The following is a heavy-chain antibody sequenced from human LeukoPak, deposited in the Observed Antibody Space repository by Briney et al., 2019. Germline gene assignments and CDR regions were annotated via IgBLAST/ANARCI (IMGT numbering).Heavy chain of an antibody. CDR3: AKEGGTMFFDS. V-gene: IGHV3-43*01. D-gene: IGHD3-3*01. CDR2: FSGNGKTT. J-gene: IGHJ5*01. CDR1: GFNFRRHT. Sequence: PGGSLRLSCVASGFNFRRHTMHWVRQVPGKGLEWVSLFSGNGKTTYYADSVKGRFTIFRDDSKNSVTLQMNSLRSDDSALYFCAKEGGTMFFDSWGQGTLVTVSS.